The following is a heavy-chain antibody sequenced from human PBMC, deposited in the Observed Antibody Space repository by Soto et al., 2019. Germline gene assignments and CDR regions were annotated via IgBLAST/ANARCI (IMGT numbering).Heavy chain of an antibody. CDR3: ARHRVGVLRFLEWSSPDY. V-gene: IGHV4-39*01. Sequence: SETLSLTCTVSGGSISSSGYYWGWIRQPPGKGLEWIGSIYYSGSTYYNPSLKSRVTISVDTSKNQFSLKLSSVTAADTAVYYCARHRVGVLRFLEWSSPDYWGQGTLVTVSS. J-gene: IGHJ4*02. CDR1: GGSISSSGYY. CDR2: IYYSGST. D-gene: IGHD3-3*01.